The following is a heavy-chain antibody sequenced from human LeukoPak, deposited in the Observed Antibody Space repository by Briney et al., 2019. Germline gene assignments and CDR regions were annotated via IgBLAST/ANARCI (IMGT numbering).Heavy chain of an antibody. D-gene: IGHD3-22*01. CDR3: ARVPPYYYDSSGYYYFDY. J-gene: IGHJ4*02. CDR2: IYTSGST. V-gene: IGHV4-61*02. Sequence: PSETLSLTCSVSGVSLSSGSYYWSWIRQSAGKGLEWIGRIYTSGSTNYNPSLKSRVTISVDTSKNQFSLKLSSVTAADTAVYYCARVPPYYYDSSGYYYFDYWGQGTLVTVSS. CDR1: GVSLSSGSYY.